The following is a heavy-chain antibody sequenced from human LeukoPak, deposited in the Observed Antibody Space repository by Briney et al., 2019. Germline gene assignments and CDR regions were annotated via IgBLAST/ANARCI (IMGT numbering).Heavy chain of an antibody. D-gene: IGHD6-19*01. CDR3: ARDESKAGYRSGLGVH. V-gene: IGHV1-18*01. CDR1: GYTFNNYG. CDR2: ISAYNGNT. Sequence: GASVKVSCKASGYTFNNYGISWVRLAPGQGLEWMGWISAYNGNTNYALKLQGRVTMTTDTSTNTAYMELRSLRSDDTALYYCARDESKAGYRSGLGVHWGHGTLVTVSS. J-gene: IGHJ4*01.